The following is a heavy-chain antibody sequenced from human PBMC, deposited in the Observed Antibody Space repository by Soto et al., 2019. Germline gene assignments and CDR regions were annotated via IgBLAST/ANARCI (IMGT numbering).Heavy chain of an antibody. CDR1: GFTFSSYS. CDR2: ISSSSTYI. CDR3: ARALRFLEWFDY. J-gene: IGHJ5*01. V-gene: IGHV3-21*01. Sequence: GGSLRLSCAASGFTFSSYSMNWVRQAPGKGLEWVSSISSSSTYIYYADSVKGRFTISRDNAKNSLYLQMNSLRAEDTAVYYCARALRFLEWFDYWGQGTLVTVSS. D-gene: IGHD3-3*01.